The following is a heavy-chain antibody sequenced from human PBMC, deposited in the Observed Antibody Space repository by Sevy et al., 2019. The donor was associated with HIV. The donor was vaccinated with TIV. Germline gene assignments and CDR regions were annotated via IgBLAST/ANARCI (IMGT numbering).Heavy chain of an antibody. J-gene: IGHJ6*02. CDR3: ARDKNAYYYGLDV. CDR1: GFPVSSSY. V-gene: IGHV3-53*01. Sequence: GSLRLSCAVSGFPVSSSYMNWVRQAPGKGLEWVSVFYNGSKTDYADSVKGRFTMSRDNSKNTLYLQMNGLRAEDTAVYYCARDKNAYYYGLDVWGQGTTVTVSS. CDR2: FYNGSKT.